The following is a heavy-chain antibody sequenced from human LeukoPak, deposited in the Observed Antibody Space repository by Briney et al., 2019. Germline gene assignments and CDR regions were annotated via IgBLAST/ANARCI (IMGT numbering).Heavy chain of an antibody. Sequence: GGSLRLSCAASGFTFSSYAMSWVRQAPGKGLEWVSAISGSGGSTYYADSVKGRFTISRDNSKNTLYLQMNSLRAEDTAVYYCAKDLGGVKWLVPPAGSYFDYWGQGTLVTVSS. CDR1: GFTFSSYA. CDR2: ISGSGGST. CDR3: AKDLGGVKWLVPPAGSYFDY. J-gene: IGHJ4*02. D-gene: IGHD6-19*01. V-gene: IGHV3-23*01.